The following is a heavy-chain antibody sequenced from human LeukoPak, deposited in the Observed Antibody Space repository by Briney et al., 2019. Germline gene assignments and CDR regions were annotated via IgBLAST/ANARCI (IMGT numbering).Heavy chain of an antibody. CDR2: IYTSGST. D-gene: IGHD6-13*01. J-gene: IGHJ4*02. V-gene: IGHV4-4*08. Sequence: SETLSLTCTVSGGSISSYYWSWIRQPPGKGLEWIGRIYTSGSTNYNPSLKSRVTISVDTSKNQFSLKLSSVTAADTAVYYCARGRRAAAGSVDYWGQGTLVTVSS. CDR1: GGSISSYY. CDR3: ARGRRAAAGSVDY.